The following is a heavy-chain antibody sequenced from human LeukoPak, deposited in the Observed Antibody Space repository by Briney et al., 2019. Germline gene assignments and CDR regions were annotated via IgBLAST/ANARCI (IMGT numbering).Heavy chain of an antibody. CDR1: GFTFSAYA. V-gene: IGHV3-23*01. J-gene: IGHJ6*02. D-gene: IGHD3-10*01. CDR2: IGSDGKT. CDR3: ARDLHYYAAMDV. Sequence: GSLRLSCEASGFTFSAYAMTWVRQAPGKGLEWVSSIGSDGKTHYSESVKGRFAISRDNSKSMLFLQLNSLRAEDTALYYCARDLHYYAAMDVWGQGTTVTVSS.